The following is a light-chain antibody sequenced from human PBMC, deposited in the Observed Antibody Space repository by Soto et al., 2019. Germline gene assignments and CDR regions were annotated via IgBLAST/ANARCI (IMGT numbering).Light chain of an antibody. J-gene: IGLJ1*01. CDR3: SSYTTSSTQV. Sequence: QSVLTQPASVSGSPGQSITISCTGASGDVGAYNYVSWYQHHPGKAPKLIISDVSIRPSGVSDRFSGSKSGNTASLTISGLQAEDEADCYCSSYTTSSTQVFGTGTKLTVL. CDR1: SGDVGAYNY. CDR2: DVS. V-gene: IGLV2-14*01.